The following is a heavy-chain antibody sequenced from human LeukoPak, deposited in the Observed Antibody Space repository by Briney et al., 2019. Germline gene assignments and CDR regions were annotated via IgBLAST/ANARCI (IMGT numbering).Heavy chain of an antibody. V-gene: IGHV3-7*03. CDR3: VREDRSCYYY. J-gene: IGHJ4*02. Sequence: GGSLRLSCAASGFRFSSWWMSWVRQAPGKGLEWVANIKQGGNEKYYVDSVKGRFTISRDNDKNSLYLQMNSLRAEDTAVYYCVREDRSCYYYWGQGTLVTVSS. CDR2: IKQGGNEK. D-gene: IGHD2-15*01. CDR1: GFRFSSWW.